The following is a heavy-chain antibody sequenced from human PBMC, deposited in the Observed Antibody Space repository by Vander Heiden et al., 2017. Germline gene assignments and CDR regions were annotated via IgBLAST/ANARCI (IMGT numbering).Heavy chain of an antibody. CDR1: GGTFRSSA. V-gene: IGHV1-69*01. CDR2: IIPIFGTA. D-gene: IGHD4-17*01. CDR3: ASSGAYGDYYEHFDY. Sequence: QVPLVPSGAEVEKPGSSVKVSCKAFGGTFRSSASSWQLPAPGQGLEWMGGIIPIFGTATDAEKFQGRVTITADESTSTAYMELSSLRSEDAAVYYCASSGAYGDYYEHFDYWGQGTLVTVSS. J-gene: IGHJ4*02.